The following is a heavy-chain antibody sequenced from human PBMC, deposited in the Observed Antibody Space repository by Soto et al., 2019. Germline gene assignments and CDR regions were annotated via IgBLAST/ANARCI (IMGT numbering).Heavy chain of an antibody. CDR2: IIPIFGTA. J-gene: IGHJ6*02. CDR1: GGTFSSYA. D-gene: IGHD2-2*01. CDR3: ARLPLILGYCSRTSCPDYYGIDV. V-gene: IGHV1-69*01. Sequence: QVQLVQSGAEVKKPGSSVKVSCKASGGTFSSYAISWVRQAPGQGLEWMGGIIPIFGTANYAQKFQGRGTITAGQSTSKAYMELSSVRSEDTAVYYCARLPLILGYCSRTSCPDYYGIDVWGPGTTVTVSS.